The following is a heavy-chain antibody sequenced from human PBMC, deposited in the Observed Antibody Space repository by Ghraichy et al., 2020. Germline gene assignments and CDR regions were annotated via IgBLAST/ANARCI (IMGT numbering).Heavy chain of an antibody. Sequence: GESLNISCAASGFTFSSYWMHWVRQAPGKGLVWVSRINSDGSSTSYADSVKGRFTISRDNAKNTLYLQMNSLRAEDTAVYYCARDPDSSGYYFDAEYFQHWGQGTLVTVSS. CDR2: INSDGSST. D-gene: IGHD3-22*01. V-gene: IGHV3-74*01. CDR3: ARDPDSSGYYFDAEYFQH. CDR1: GFTFSSYW. J-gene: IGHJ1*01.